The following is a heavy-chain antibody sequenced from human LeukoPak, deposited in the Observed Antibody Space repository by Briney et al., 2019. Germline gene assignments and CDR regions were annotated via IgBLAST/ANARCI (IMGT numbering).Heavy chain of an antibody. D-gene: IGHD5-12*01. CDR2: IYYSGST. V-gene: IGHV4-59*01. J-gene: IGHJ4*02. Sequence: KPSETLSLTCTASGGSISSYYWSWIRQPPGKGLEWIGYIYYSGSTNYNPSLKSRVTISVDTSKNQFSLNLSSVTAADTAVYYCARGGGYSGYDFGYWGQGTLVTVSS. CDR3: ARGGGYSGYDFGY. CDR1: GGSISSYY.